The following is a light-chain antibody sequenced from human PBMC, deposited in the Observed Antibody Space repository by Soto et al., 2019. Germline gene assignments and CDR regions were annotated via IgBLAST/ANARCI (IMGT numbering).Light chain of an antibody. CDR2: GAS. Sequence: EIVLTQSPGTLSLSPRERATLSCRASQSVANAYLAWYQHKVGQSPRLLIYGASNRAPGIPDRFSGSGFGTDFTLTISRLEPEDFAVYYCQQYAASPRTFGQGTQVEVK. CDR1: QSVANAY. J-gene: IGKJ1*01. CDR3: QQYAASPRT. V-gene: IGKV3-20*01.